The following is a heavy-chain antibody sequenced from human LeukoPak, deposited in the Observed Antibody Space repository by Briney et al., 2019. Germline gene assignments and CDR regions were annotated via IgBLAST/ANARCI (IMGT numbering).Heavy chain of an antibody. V-gene: IGHV3-74*01. Sequence: GGSLRLSCAASGFTFSSYWMHWVRQAPGKGLVWVSRINSDGSSTSHANSVKGRFTISRDNDKNTLYLQMNSLRAEDTAVYYCASNTAGDGYWGQGTLVTVSS. CDR3: ASNTAGDGY. CDR2: INSDGSST. CDR1: GFTFSSYW. D-gene: IGHD6-13*01. J-gene: IGHJ4*02.